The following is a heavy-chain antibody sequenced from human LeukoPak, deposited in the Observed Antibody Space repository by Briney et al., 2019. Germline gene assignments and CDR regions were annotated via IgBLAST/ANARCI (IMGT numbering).Heavy chain of an antibody. V-gene: IGHV1-69*13. CDR2: IIPIFGTA. Sequence: SVKVSCKASGYTFTSYGISWVRQAPGQGLEWMGGIIPIFGTANYAQKFQGRVTITADESTSTAYMELSSLRSEDTSVYYCARDRDYYYGSGSYYSDWFDPWGQGTLVTVSS. CDR1: GYTFTSYG. D-gene: IGHD3-10*01. J-gene: IGHJ5*02. CDR3: ARDRDYYYGSGSYYSDWFDP.